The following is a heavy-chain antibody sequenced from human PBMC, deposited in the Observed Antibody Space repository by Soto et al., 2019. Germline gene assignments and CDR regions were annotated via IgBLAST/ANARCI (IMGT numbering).Heavy chain of an antibody. J-gene: IGHJ4*02. CDR3: ARDKSGPADY. CDR2: INDDGSST. Sequence: GGSLRLSCAATGFTFSNYWMYWVRQAPGKGFVWVSHINDDGSSTNYADSVRARFTVSRDNAKNTLYLQMNSLRAEDTAVYYCARDKSGPADYWGQGTLVTVSS. D-gene: IGHD5-12*01. CDR1: GFTFSNYW. V-gene: IGHV3-74*01.